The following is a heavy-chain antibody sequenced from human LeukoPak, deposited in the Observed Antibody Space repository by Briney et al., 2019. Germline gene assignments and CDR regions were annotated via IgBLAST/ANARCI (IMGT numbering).Heavy chain of an antibody. V-gene: IGHV3-23*01. CDR2: ISGSGGST. Sequence: GGSLRLSCAASGFTVSSNYMGWVRQAPGKGLEWVSAISGSGGSTYYADPLKGRFTISRDNSKNTLYLQMNSQRAEDTALYYCAKDGIGGIYYDSSGYFDNWGQGTLVTVSS. CDR1: GFTVSSNY. J-gene: IGHJ4*02. D-gene: IGHD3-22*01. CDR3: AKDGIGGIYYDSSGYFDN.